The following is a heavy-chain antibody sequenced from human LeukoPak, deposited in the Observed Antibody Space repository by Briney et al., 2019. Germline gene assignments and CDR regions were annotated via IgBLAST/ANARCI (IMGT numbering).Heavy chain of an antibody. J-gene: IGHJ6*04. CDR2: ISSSSSTI. CDR3: ARDTGYCSSTSCYGVLMDA. CDR1: GFTFSSYS. Sequence: PGGSLRLSCAASGFTFSSYSMNWVRQAPGKGLEWVSYISSSSSTIYYADSVKGRFTISRDNAKNSLYLQMNSLRAEDTAVYYCARDTGYCSSTSCYGVLMDAWGKGTTVTVSS. D-gene: IGHD2-2*01. V-gene: IGHV3-48*01.